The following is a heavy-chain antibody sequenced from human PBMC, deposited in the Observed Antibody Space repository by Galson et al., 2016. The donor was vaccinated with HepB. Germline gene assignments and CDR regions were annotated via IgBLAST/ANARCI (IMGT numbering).Heavy chain of an antibody. J-gene: IGHJ1*01. CDR2: IYPGDSDA. D-gene: IGHD3-9*01. CDR1: GYKFSTSW. V-gene: IGHV5-51*01. Sequence: QSGAEVKAPGESLKISCKASGYKFSTSWIGWVRQMPGKGLEWMGVIYPGDSDASYSPSFQGQVTISVAESISTAYVQWSSLKASDTALYYCARRDDSLTGYSFWGQGTLVTVS. CDR3: ARRDDSLTGYSF.